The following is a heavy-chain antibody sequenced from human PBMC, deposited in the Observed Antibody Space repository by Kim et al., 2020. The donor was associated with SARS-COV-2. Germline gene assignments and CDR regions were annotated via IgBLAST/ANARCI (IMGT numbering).Heavy chain of an antibody. D-gene: IGHD3-3*01. CDR3: ARHGPPGTYYDFWSGPYWYFDL. Sequence: SETLSLTCTVSGGSISSSSYYWGWIRQPPGKGLEWIGSIYYSGSTYYNPSLKSRVTISVDTSKNQFSLKLSSVTAADTAVYYCARHGPPGTYYDFWSGPYWYFDLWGRGTLVTVSS. J-gene: IGHJ2*01. V-gene: IGHV4-39*01. CDR1: GGSISSSSYY. CDR2: IYYSGST.